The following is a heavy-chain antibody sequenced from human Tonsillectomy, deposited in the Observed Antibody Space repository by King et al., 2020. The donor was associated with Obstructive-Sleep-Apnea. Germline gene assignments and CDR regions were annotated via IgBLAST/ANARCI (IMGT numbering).Heavy chain of an antibody. V-gene: IGHV3-30*18. CDR1: GFTFSSNG. J-gene: IGHJ4*02. CDR2: ISFDGSNK. CDR3: AKDRGSGWTFFDY. Sequence: EQLVQSGGGVVQPGRSLRLSCAGSGFTFSSNGMHWVRQASGKGLEWVAVISFDGSNKYYADSVKGRFTISRDNSKNTLNLQMNSLRAEDTAVYYCAKDRGSGWTFFDYWGQGTLVTVSS. D-gene: IGHD6-19*01.